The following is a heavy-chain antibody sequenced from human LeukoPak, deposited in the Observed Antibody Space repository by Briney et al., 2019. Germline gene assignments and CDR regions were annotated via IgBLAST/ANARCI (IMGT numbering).Heavy chain of an antibody. J-gene: IGHJ4*02. CDR3: ARHGGGYCSGGSCYGGFEYY. CDR1: GGSISSSSYY. Sequence: SETLSLTCTVSGGSISSSSYYWGWIRQPPGKGLEWIGSIYYSGSTYCNPSLKSRVTISVDTSKNQFSLKLSSVTAADTAVYYCARHGGGYCSGGSCYGGFEYYWGQDTLATVSS. CDR2: IYYSGST. V-gene: IGHV4-39*01. D-gene: IGHD2-15*01.